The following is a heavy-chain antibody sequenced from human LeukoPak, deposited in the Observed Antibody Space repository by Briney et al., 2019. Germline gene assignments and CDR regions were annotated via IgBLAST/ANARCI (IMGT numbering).Heavy chain of an antibody. Sequence: GGSLRLSCSASGFTFSTYWMSWVRQAPGKGLEWVANMRRDGSEIYYLDSVRGRFTISRDNAKNSLYLQMNSLRAEDTAVYYCARGAYYYEDWGQGTLVTVSS. CDR3: ARGAYYYED. CDR2: MRRDGSEI. J-gene: IGHJ4*02. CDR1: GFTFSTYW. V-gene: IGHV3-7*01. D-gene: IGHD3-22*01.